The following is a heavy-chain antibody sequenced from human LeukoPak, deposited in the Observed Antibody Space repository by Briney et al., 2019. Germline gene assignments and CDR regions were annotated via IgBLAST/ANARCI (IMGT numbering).Heavy chain of an antibody. CDR3: AKISWDGRGTFD. CDR2: IRGSGADK. J-gene: IGHJ4*02. CDR1: GFSFSTYS. V-gene: IGHV3-23*01. Sequence: PGGSLRLSCAGSGFSFSTYSMSWVRQAPGKGLEWVSSIRGSGADKYYADSVKGRFSISRDNSQDTLSLQMNSLRAEDTAVYYCAKISWDGRGTFDWGRGTLVTVSS. D-gene: IGHD1/OR15-1a*01.